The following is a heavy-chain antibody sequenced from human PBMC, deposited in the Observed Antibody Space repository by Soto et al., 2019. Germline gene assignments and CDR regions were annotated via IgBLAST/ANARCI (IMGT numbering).Heavy chain of an antibody. CDR2: ISWNSGNI. J-gene: IGHJ4*02. V-gene: IGHV3-9*01. D-gene: IGHD1-1*01. Sequence: EVRLVEPGGGLVQPGRSLRLSCAASGFTFDDYAMHWVRQAPGKGLEWVSSISWNSGNIDYADSVKGRFTVSRDNANNFLYLHMSSLRPEDTALYFCAKDVSITTSYLAHWGQGTLVTVSS. CDR3: AKDVSITTSYLAH. CDR1: GFTFDDYA.